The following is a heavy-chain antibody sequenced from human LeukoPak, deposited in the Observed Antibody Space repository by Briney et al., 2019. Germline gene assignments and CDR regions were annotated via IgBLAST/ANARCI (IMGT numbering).Heavy chain of an antibody. CDR2: IYYSGST. Sequence: SETLSLTCTVSGGSISSYYWNWIRQSPGKGLEWIGYIYYSGSTNYNPSLKSRVTMSVDTSKNQFSLKLSSVTAADTAVYYCARQYTYYYESSGYGYFDYWGQGTLVTVS. V-gene: IGHV4-59*08. D-gene: IGHD3-22*01. CDR3: ARQYTYYYESSGYGYFDY. J-gene: IGHJ4*02. CDR1: GGSISSYY.